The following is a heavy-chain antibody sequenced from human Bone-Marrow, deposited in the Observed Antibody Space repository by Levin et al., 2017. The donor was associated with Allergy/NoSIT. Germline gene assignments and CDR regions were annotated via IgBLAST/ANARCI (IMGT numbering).Heavy chain of an antibody. Sequence: ASVKVSCKASGYIFTAYFLHWVRQAPGQGLEWMGRINPNSGGTEYAQKFEGRVTMTTDTSINTAYMELSGLRSDDTAFYYCAKDRNRYVAFDPWGQGTLVTVSS. CDR2: INPNSGGT. CDR1: GYIFTAYF. V-gene: IGHV1-2*06. CDR3: AKDRNRYVAFDP. D-gene: IGHD1/OR15-1a*01. J-gene: IGHJ5*02.